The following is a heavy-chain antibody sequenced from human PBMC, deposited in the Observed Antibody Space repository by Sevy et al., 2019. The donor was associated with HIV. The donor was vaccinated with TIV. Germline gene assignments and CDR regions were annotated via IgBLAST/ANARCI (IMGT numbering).Heavy chain of an antibody. CDR2: IYYSGST. CDR3: ARGYSNYVYFDY. CDR1: GGSISSGGYY. Sequence: SETLSLTCTVSGGSISSGGYYWCWIRQHPGKGLEWIGYIYYSGSTYYNPSLKSRVTISVDTSKNQFSLKLSSVTAADTAVYYCARGYSNYVYFDYWGLGTLVTVSS. J-gene: IGHJ4*02. D-gene: IGHD4-4*01. V-gene: IGHV4-31*03.